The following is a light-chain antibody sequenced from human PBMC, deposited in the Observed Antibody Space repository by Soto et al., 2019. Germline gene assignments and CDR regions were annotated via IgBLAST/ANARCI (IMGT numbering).Light chain of an antibody. CDR3: LQHNSYPYT. V-gene: IGKV1-17*01. J-gene: IGKJ2*01. CDR1: QGITRD. Sequence: DIQMTQSPSSLSASVGDRVSITCRASQGITRDLAWYQQKPGKAPKRLIYAASSLQSGVPSRFSGSGSGTEFTLTISSLQPEDFATYYCLQHNSYPYTLGQRTRLEIK. CDR2: AAS.